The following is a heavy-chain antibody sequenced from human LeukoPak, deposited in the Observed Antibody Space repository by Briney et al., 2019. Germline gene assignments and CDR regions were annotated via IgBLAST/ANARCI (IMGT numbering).Heavy chain of an antibody. J-gene: IGHJ3*02. Sequence: QPGGSLRLSCAASGFTFSSYAMHWVRQAPGKGLEWVAVISYDGSNKYYADSVKGRFTISRDNSKNTLYLQMNSLRAEDTAVYYCAREGSSWYEGAFDIWGQGTMVTVSS. CDR2: ISYDGSNK. V-gene: IGHV3-30-3*01. CDR1: GFTFSSYA. CDR3: AREGSSWYEGAFDI. D-gene: IGHD6-13*01.